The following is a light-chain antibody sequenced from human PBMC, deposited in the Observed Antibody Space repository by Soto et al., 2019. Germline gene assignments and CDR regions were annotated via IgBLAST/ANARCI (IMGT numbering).Light chain of an antibody. CDR1: QCVDSGT. J-gene: IGKJ4*02. V-gene: IGKV3-20*01. CDR3: QHFDDSLT. Sequence: EVVLTQSLGPRYLAPGERATSSSRAIQCVDSGTWAWYKQKPGQAPRLLISGASKRATDTPDRFSGSGSGTDFTLTISRLEHEDFAVYYCQHFDDSLTFGGGTKVEIK. CDR2: GAS.